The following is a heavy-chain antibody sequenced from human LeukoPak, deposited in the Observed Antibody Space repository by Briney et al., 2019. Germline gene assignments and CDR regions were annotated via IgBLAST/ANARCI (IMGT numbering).Heavy chain of an antibody. D-gene: IGHD3-3*01. Sequence: GGSLRLSCAASGFTFSSYWMSWVRQAPGKGLERVANIKQDGSEKYYVDSVKGRFTISRDNAKNSLYLQMNSLRDEDTAVYYCVRDQFFSFDYWGQGTLVTVSS. CDR3: VRDQFFSFDY. V-gene: IGHV3-7*01. CDR1: GFTFSSYW. CDR2: IKQDGSEK. J-gene: IGHJ4*02.